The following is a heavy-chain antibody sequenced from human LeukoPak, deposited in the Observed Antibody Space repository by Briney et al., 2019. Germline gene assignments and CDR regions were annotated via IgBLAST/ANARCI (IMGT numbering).Heavy chain of an antibody. V-gene: IGHV3-23*01. Sequence: GGSLRLSCAASGFTFSNAWMNWVRQAPGKGLEWVSAISGSGGSTYYADSVKGRFTISRDNSKNTLYLQMNSLRAEDTAVYYCAKDLVQVVVPATAGYWGQGTLVTVSS. J-gene: IGHJ4*02. CDR3: AKDLVQVVVPATAGY. D-gene: IGHD2-2*01. CDR1: GFTFSNAW. CDR2: ISGSGGST.